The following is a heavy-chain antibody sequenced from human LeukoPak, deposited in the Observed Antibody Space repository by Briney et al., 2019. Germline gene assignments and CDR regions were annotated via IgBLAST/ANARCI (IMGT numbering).Heavy chain of an antibody. D-gene: IGHD1-20*01. Sequence: GGSLRLSCAASGFTFSDHYMDWVRQAPGKGLEWVGRTRNKANSYTTEYAASVKGRFTISRDDSKNSLYLQMNSLKTEDTAVYYCARDLITGTFDYWGQGTLVTVSS. CDR3: ARDLITGTFDY. CDR1: GFTFSDHY. CDR2: TRNKANSYTT. V-gene: IGHV3-72*01. J-gene: IGHJ4*02.